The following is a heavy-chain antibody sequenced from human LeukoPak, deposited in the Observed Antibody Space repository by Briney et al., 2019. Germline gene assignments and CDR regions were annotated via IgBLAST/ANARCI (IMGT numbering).Heavy chain of an antibody. CDR2: IYYSGST. J-gene: IGHJ6*03. CDR3: ARVYYGSGSLHYYYYYMDV. D-gene: IGHD3-10*01. Sequence: SETLSLTCTVSGGSISSSSYYWGWIRQPPGKGLEWIGSIYYSGSTYYNPSLKSRVTISVDTSKNQFSLKLSSVTAADTAVYYCARVYYGSGSLHYYYYYMDVWGKGTTVTVSS. CDR1: GGSISSSSYY. V-gene: IGHV4-39*07.